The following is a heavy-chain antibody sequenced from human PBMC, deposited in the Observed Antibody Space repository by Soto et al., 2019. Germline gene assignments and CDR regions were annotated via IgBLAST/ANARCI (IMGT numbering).Heavy chain of an antibody. V-gene: IGHV3-48*01. CDR2: ISRSSNTI. CDR3: ARGWAEMTTVTSRPMDV. CDR1: GFTFSVYS. Sequence: EVQLVESGGGLVQPGGSLRLSCAASGFTFSVYSINWVRQAPGKGLEWISYISRSSNTIFYADSVKGRFTISRDNANKSLYLQMNSLGADDTAVYFCARGWAEMTTVTSRPMDVWGQGTTVIVSS. D-gene: IGHD4-17*01. J-gene: IGHJ6*02.